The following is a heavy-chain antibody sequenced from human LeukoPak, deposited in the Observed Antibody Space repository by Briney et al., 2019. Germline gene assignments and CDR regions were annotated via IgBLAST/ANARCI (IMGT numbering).Heavy chain of an antibody. Sequence: SETLSLTCTVSGGSISSSSYYWGWIRQPPGKGLEWIGSIYYSGSTYYNPSLKSRVTISVDTSKNQFSLKLSSVTAADTAVYYCARVDIAAAGIGDNWFDPWGQGTLVTVSS. V-gene: IGHV4-39*07. CDR1: GGSISSSSYY. CDR3: ARVDIAAAGIGDNWFDP. CDR2: IYYSGST. J-gene: IGHJ5*02. D-gene: IGHD6-13*01.